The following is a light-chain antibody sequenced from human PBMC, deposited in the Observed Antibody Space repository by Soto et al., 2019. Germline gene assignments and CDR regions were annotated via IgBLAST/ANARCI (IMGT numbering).Light chain of an antibody. J-gene: IGKJ1*01. CDR1: QSIGNR. CDR3: QHYGGLWT. V-gene: IGKV1-5*01. CDR2: DAS. Sequence: DLQMTQSPSTLSPSVGDRITISCRASQSIGNRLAWYQQKPGTAPKVLIYDASTLGSGVPLRFSGSGSGTNFILTISSLQPDYFATYYCQHYGGLWTFGLGTKVEI.